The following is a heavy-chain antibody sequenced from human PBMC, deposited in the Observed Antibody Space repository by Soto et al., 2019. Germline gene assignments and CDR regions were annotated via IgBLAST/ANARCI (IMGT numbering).Heavy chain of an antibody. V-gene: IGHV1-18*01. CDR2: ISAYNGNT. CDR3: ARALVQPERQVDDY. D-gene: IGHD1-1*01. J-gene: IGHJ4*02. CDR1: GYTFTSYG. Sequence: ASVKVSCKASGYTFTSYGISWVRQAPGQGLEWMGWISAYNGNTNYAQKRQGRVTMTTDTAPSTAYMELRSLRSDDTAVYNCARALVQPERQVDDYWGQGTLVTVYS.